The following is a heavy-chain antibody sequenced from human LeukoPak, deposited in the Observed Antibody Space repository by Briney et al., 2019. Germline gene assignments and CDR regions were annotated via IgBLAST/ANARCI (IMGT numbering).Heavy chain of an antibody. CDR3: ARASVLLSADY. V-gene: IGHV4-59*01. CDR2: IYNSGGT. D-gene: IGHD3-16*01. J-gene: IGHJ4*02. CDR1: GGSITSSFY. Sequence: SETLSLTCTVSGGSITSSFYWSWIRQSPGKGLEWIGYIYNSGGTKYNPSLKSRLTISVDMSKNQFSLNLSSVTAADTAVYYCARASVLLSADYWGQGTLVTVSS.